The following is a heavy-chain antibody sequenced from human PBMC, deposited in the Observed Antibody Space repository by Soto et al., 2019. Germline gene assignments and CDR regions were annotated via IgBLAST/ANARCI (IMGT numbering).Heavy chain of an antibody. CDR1: GFTFSSYG. CDR2: ISYDGSNK. CDR3: VKDGSSGWPYYYGMDV. Sequence: GGSLRLSCAASGFTFSSYGMHWVRQAPGKGLEWVAVISYDGSNKYYADSLKGRFTVSRDNSKNTLYLQMSSLRAEDTAVYYCVKDGSSGWPYYYGMDVWGQGTTVTVSS. D-gene: IGHD6-19*01. J-gene: IGHJ6*02. V-gene: IGHV3-30*18.